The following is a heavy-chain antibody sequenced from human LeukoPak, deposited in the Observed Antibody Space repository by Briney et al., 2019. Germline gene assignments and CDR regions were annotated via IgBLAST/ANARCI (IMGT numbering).Heavy chain of an antibody. CDR1: GFTFDNYA. CDR2: ISWNSGNI. Sequence: QPGRSLRLSCAASGFTFDNYAMHWVRQAPGKGLEWVSGISWNSGNIGYVDSVRGRFTISRDNAKNSVSLQMDGLRAEDTAVYHCVRESDVWSGPGIGRPLDVWGKGTTVTVSS. D-gene: IGHD3-3*01. V-gene: IGHV3-9*01. J-gene: IGHJ6*04. CDR3: VRESDVWSGPGIGRPLDV.